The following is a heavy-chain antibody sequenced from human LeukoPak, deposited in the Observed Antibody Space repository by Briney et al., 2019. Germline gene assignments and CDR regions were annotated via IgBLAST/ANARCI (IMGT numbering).Heavy chain of an antibody. CDR2: IYHSGST. CDR3: ARDVPGRDYYDSSGPG. CDR1: GYSISSGYY. J-gene: IGHJ4*02. D-gene: IGHD3-22*01. Sequence: SETLSLTCTVSGYSISSGYYWGWIRQPPGQGLEWIGSIYHSGSTYYNPSLKSRVTISVDTSKNQFSLKLSSVTAADTAVYYCARDVPGRDYYDSSGPGWGQGTLVTVSS. V-gene: IGHV4-38-2*02.